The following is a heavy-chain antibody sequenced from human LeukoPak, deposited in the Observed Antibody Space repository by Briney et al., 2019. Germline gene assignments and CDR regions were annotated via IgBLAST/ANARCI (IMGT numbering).Heavy chain of an antibody. CDR3: ARATTVTTMFDY. Sequence: SSETLSLTCTVSGGSISSYYWSWIRQSPGKGLKWIGYIYYSGSTNYNPSLKSRVTISVDTSKNQFSLKLSSVTAADTAVYYCARATTVTTMFDYWGQGTLVTVSS. V-gene: IGHV4-59*01. CDR1: GGSISSYY. CDR2: IYYSGST. D-gene: IGHD4-17*01. J-gene: IGHJ4*02.